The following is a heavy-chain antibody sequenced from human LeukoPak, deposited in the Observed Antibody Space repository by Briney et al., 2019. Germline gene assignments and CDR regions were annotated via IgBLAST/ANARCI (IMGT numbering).Heavy chain of an antibody. D-gene: IGHD3-9*01. CDR2: IYYSGST. CDR1: GSSISSYY. CDR3: ARGRARYFDWLLSQYYFDY. J-gene: IGHJ4*02. V-gene: IGHV4-59*01. Sequence: PSETLSLTCTVSGSSISSYYWSWIRQPPGKGLEWIGDIYYSGSTNYNPSLKSRVTISVDTSKNQFSLKLSSVTAADTAVYYCARGRARYFDWLLSQYYFDYWGQGILVTVSS.